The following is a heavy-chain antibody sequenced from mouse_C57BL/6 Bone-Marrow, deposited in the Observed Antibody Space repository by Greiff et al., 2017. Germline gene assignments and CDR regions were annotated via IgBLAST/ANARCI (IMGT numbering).Heavy chain of an antibody. J-gene: IGHJ1*03. CDR2: INPNNGGT. Sequence: VHVKQSGPELVKPGASVKIPCKASGYTFTDYNMDWVKQSHGKSLEWIGDINPNNGGTIYNQKFKGKATLTVDKSSSTAYMELRSLTSEDTAVYYCARWDYWYFDVWGTGTTVTVSS. D-gene: IGHD2-4*01. CDR1: GYTFTDYN. V-gene: IGHV1-18*01. CDR3: ARWDYWYFDV.